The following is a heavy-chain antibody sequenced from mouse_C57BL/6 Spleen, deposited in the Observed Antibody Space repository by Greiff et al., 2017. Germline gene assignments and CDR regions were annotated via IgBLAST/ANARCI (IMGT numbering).Heavy chain of an antibody. CDR1: GYTFTGYW. CDR2: ILPGSGST. CDR3: ARGKNTYDGYYRFAY. J-gene: IGHJ3*01. V-gene: IGHV1-9*01. D-gene: IGHD2-3*01. Sequence: VQLQQSGAELMKPGASVKLSCKATGYTFTGYWIEWVKQRPGHGLEWIGEILPGSGSTNYNEKFKGKATFTADTSSNTAYMQRSSLTTEDSAIYYCARGKNTYDGYYRFAYWGQGALVTVSA.